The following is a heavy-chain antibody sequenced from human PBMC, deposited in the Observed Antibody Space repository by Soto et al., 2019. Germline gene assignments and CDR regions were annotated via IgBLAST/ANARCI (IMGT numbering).Heavy chain of an antibody. CDR1: GFTVSSNC. CDR3: ARTVSSWTSQTSSYFDY. V-gene: IGHV3-66*01. D-gene: IGHD6-13*01. J-gene: IGHJ4*02. CDR2: IYSGGST. Sequence: GGSLRLSCAASGFTVSSNCMSWVRQAPGKGLEWVSGIYSGGSTYYADSVKGRFTISRDNSKNTLYLQMNSLRAEDTAVYYCARTVSSWTSQTSSYFDYWGQGTLVTVSS.